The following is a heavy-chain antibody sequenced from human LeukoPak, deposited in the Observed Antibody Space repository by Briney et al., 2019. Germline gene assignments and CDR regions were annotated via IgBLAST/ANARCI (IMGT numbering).Heavy chain of an antibody. CDR3: VREDYSDYYYYGMDV. J-gene: IGHJ6*04. D-gene: IGHD3-16*01. Sequence: SVKVSCKASGGTFSSYAISWVRQAPGQGLEWMGRIIPILGIANYAQKFQGRVTITADTSTSTAYMELSSLRSEDTAVYYCVREDYSDYYYYGMDVWGEETTLTVSS. CDR1: GGTFSSYA. V-gene: IGHV1-69*04. CDR2: IIPILGIA.